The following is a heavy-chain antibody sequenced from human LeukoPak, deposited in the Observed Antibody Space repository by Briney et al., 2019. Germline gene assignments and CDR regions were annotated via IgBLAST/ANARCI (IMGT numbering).Heavy chain of an antibody. V-gene: IGHV4-34*01. CDR1: GGSFSGYY. CDR2: INHSGTT. D-gene: IGHD3-22*01. J-gene: IGHJ4*02. CDR3: ARDSSAAGLGY. Sequence: SETLSLTCAVYGGSFSGYYWSWIRQPPGKGLEWIGEINHSGTTNYNPSLKSRVTISVDTSKNQFSLKLSSVTAADTAVYYCARDSSAAGLGYWGQGTLVTVSS.